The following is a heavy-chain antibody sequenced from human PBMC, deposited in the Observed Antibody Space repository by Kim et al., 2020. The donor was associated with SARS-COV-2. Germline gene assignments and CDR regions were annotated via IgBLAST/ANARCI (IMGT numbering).Heavy chain of an antibody. V-gene: IGHV3-48*02. J-gene: IGHJ4*02. CDR1: GITFNTYR. Sequence: GGSLRLSCAASGITFNTYRMNWVRQAPGKGLEWVAAISSSSTTEYYADSVRGRFTISRDNCKNSLYLHMNSLRDEDTAVYYCARSYFESSGYLAYWGQGTMVTVSS. CDR3: ARSYFESSGYLAY. CDR2: ISSSSTTE. D-gene: IGHD3-22*01.